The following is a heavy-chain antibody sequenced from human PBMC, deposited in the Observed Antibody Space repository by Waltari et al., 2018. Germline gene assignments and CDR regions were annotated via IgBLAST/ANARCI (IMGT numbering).Heavy chain of an antibody. CDR1: GYTFTSYA. Sequence: QVQLVQSGAEVKKPGASVKVSCKASGYTFTSYAMLWVRQAPGQRLEWMGWINAGNGNTKYSQKYQGRVTITRDTSASTAYMELGSLRSEDTAVYYYARGCGGDCYLYFQHWGQGTLVTVSS. J-gene: IGHJ1*01. CDR2: INAGNGNT. CDR3: ARGCGGDCYLYFQH. D-gene: IGHD2-21*01. V-gene: IGHV1-3*01.